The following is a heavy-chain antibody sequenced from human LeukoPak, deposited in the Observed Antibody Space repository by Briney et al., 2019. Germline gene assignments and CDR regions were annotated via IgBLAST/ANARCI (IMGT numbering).Heavy chain of an antibody. V-gene: IGHV1-18*01. Sequence: ASVKVSCKASGYTFTSYGISWVRQAPGQGLEWMGWISAYNGNTNYAQKLQGRVTMTTDTSTSTAYMELRSLRSDDTAVYYCARGYYGSGSYSKGDYWGQGTLVTASS. D-gene: IGHD3-10*01. CDR1: GYTFTSYG. CDR2: ISAYNGNT. J-gene: IGHJ4*02. CDR3: ARGYYGSGSYSKGDY.